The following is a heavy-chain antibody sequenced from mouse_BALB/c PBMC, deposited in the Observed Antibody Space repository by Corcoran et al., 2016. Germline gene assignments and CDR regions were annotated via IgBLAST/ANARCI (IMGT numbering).Heavy chain of an antibody. Sequence: QIQLVQSGPELKKPGETVKISCKASGYTFTNYGMNWVKQAPGKGLKWMGWINTYTGEPTYADDFKGRFAFSLETSASTAYLQINNLKNEDTATYFCGPPYYFDYWGQGTTLTVSS. CDR1: GYTFTNYG. V-gene: IGHV9-3-1*01. J-gene: IGHJ2*01. CDR3: GPPYYFDY. CDR2: INTYTGEP.